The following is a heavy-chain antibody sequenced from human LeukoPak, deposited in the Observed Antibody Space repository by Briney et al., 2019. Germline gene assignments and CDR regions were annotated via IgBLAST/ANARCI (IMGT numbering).Heavy chain of an antibody. J-gene: IGHJ4*02. CDR3: GRGDYSSSWYLDH. Sequence: GGSLRLSCAASGFNFSSYEMIWVRQAPGKGLEWISYISTSGSTIYYGDSVEGRFTISRDNAKNSLYLQMNSLRAEDTAVYYCGRGDYSSSWYLDHWGQGTLVTISS. CDR2: ISTSGSTI. CDR1: GFNFSSYE. D-gene: IGHD6-13*01. V-gene: IGHV3-48*03.